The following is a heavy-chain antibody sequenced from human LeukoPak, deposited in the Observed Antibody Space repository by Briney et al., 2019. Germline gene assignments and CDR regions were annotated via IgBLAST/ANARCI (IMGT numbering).Heavy chain of an antibody. J-gene: IGHJ4*02. CDR3: AKDVRGGCSGGNCND. D-gene: IGHD2-15*01. V-gene: IGHV3-23*01. CDR2: ISGRGGGT. Sequence: GGSLRLSCTASGFTFSRYAMSWVRQAPGKGLEWVSDISGRGGGTDYADSVKGRFTISRDNSRNTVYLQMNSLRAEDTAVYYCAKDVRGGCSGGNCNDWGQGTLVTVSS. CDR1: GFTFSRYA.